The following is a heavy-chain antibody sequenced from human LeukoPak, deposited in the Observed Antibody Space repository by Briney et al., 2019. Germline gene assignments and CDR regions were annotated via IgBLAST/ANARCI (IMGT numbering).Heavy chain of an antibody. CDR2: ISYDGSNK. V-gene: IGHV3-30*18. J-gene: IGHJ4*02. CDR1: GFTFSSYG. D-gene: IGHD4-17*01. Sequence: PGRSLRLSCAASGFTFSSYGMHWVRQAPGKGLEWVAVISYDGSNKYYADSVKGRFTISRDNSKNTLYLQMNSLRAEDTAVYYCAKDRGGDYYFDYWGQGTLVTVSS. CDR3: AKDRGGDYYFDY.